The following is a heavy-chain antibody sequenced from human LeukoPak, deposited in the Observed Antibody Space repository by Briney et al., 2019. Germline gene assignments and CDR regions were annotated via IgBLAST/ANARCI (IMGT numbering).Heavy chain of an antibody. CDR3: ARARNCGGDCYRFDY. CDR2: IYHSGST. CDR1: GGSISSSSYY. J-gene: IGHJ4*02. V-gene: IGHV4-39*07. Sequence: PSETLSLTCTVSGGSISSSSYYWGWIRQPPGKGLEWIGYIYHSGSTYYNPSLKSRVTISVDRSKNQFSLKLSSVTAADTAVYYCARARNCGGDCYRFDYWGQGTLVTVSS. D-gene: IGHD2-21*02.